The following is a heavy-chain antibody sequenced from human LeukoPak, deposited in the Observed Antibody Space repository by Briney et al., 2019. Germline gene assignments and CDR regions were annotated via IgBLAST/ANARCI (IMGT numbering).Heavy chain of an antibody. D-gene: IGHD2-15*01. Sequence: GGSLRLSCAASGITFSHHEMNWVRQAPGKGLEWVSFSSSRGDTVFYADSVKGRFTISRDNAKNSLYLQMSSLRAEDTAVYYRASDVGAITGAFYIWGQGTMVTVSS. V-gene: IGHV3-48*03. CDR3: ASDVGAITGAFYI. CDR2: SSSRGDTV. J-gene: IGHJ3*02. CDR1: GITFSHHE.